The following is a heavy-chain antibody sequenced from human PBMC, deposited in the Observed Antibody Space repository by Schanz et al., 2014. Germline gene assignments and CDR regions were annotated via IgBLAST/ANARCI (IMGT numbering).Heavy chain of an antibody. D-gene: IGHD2-21*01. J-gene: IGHJ5*02. CDR2: ISYDGRNK. V-gene: IGHV3-30-3*01. Sequence: QVQLVESGGGVVQPGRSLRLSCAASGFTFSSYAMHWVRQAPGKGLEWVAVISYDGRNKYYADSVKGRFTISRDNSKNALYLQINSLRAEDTAVYYCARDLEAYDGGGGGFDPWGQGTLVTVSS. CDR1: GFTFSSYA. CDR3: ARDLEAYDGGGGGFDP.